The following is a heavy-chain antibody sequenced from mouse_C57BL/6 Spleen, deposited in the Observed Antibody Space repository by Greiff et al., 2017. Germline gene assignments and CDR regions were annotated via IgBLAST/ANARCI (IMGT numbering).Heavy chain of an antibody. CDR2: IYPSDSET. V-gene: IGHV1-61*01. D-gene: IGHD2-1*01. J-gene: IGHJ3*01. Sequence: QVQLQQPGAELVRPGSSVKLSCKASCYTFTSYWMDWVKQRPGQGLEWIGNIYPSDSETHYNQKFKDKATLTVDKSSSTAYMQLSSLTSEDSAVYYCARTRNAWFAYWGQGTLVTVSA. CDR3: ARTRNAWFAY. CDR1: CYTFTSYW.